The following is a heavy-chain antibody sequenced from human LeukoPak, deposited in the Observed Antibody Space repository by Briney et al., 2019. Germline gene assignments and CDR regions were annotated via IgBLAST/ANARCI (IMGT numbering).Heavy chain of an antibody. Sequence: PGGSLRLSCAVSGFTFSSYAISWVRQAPGKGLEWVSVISGSGGSIYYADSVKGRFTISRDNSKSTLYLQMNSLRPEDTALYYCAKDYPSAVGASPFEYWGQGTLVTVS. V-gene: IGHV3-23*01. J-gene: IGHJ4*02. CDR2: ISGSGGSI. D-gene: IGHD1-26*01. CDR1: GFTFSSYA. CDR3: AKDYPSAVGASPFEY.